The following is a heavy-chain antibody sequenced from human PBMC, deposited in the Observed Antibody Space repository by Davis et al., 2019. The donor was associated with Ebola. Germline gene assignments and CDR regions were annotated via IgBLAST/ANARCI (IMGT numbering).Heavy chain of an antibody. Sequence: GESLKISCAASGFTVSRNYMSWVRQAPGKGLEWVSVIHSGGATYCADSVKGRLTISRDHSRNTLYLQLNSLRADDTAVYYCARDLFGDIEYWGQGIVVTVSS. CDR1: GFTVSRNY. D-gene: IGHD3-10*01. V-gene: IGHV3-66*01. CDR2: IHSGGAT. CDR3: ARDLFGDIEY. J-gene: IGHJ4*02.